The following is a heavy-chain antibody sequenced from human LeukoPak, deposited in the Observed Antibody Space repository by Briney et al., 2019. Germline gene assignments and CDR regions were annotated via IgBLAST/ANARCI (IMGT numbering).Heavy chain of an antibody. V-gene: IGHV4-59*08. J-gene: IGHJ4*02. Sequence: SETLSLTCAVYGGSFSGCYWSWIRQPPGKGLECIGYIYYSGSTNYNPSLKSRVTISVDTSKNQFSLKLSSVTAADTAVYYCARLSSDKGPDSSGYYYVAYWGQGTLVTVSS. D-gene: IGHD3-22*01. CDR2: IYYSGST. CDR3: ARLSSDKGPDSSGYYYVAY. CDR1: GGSFSGCY.